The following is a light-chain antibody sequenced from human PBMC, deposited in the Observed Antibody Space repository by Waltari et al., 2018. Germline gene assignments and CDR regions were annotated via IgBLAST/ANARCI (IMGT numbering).Light chain of an antibody. CDR2: AAS. Sequence: EIVLTQSPGTLSLSPGERATLSCRASQSISRYLAWYQQKPGQAPRLLIYAASSRATGIPDRFSGSGSGTDFSLTISRLKPEDFAVYYCQNHERLPAMFGQGTKVEIK. CDR1: QSISRY. V-gene: IGKV3-20*01. CDR3: QNHERLPAM. J-gene: IGKJ1*01.